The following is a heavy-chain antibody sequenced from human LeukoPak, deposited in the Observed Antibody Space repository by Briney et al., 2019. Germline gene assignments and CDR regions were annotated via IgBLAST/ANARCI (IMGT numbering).Heavy chain of an antibody. J-gene: IGHJ4*02. V-gene: IGHV4-59*12. CDR1: GGSISSYY. D-gene: IGHD3-22*01. CDR3: ARYHGYYDSSGYHTTFDY. Sequence: SETLSLTCTVSGGSISSYYWSWIRQPPGKGLEWIGYIYYSGSTNYNPSLKSRVTISVDTSKNQFSLKLSSVTAADTAVYYCARYHGYYDSSGYHTTFDYWGQGTLVTVSS. CDR2: IYYSGST.